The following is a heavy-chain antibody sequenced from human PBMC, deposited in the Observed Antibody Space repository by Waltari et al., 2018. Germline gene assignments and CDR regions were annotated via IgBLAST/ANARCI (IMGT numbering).Heavy chain of an antibody. D-gene: IGHD1-26*01. CDR1: GFTFSDAW. Sequence: EVHLVESGGGLIKPGESLRLSCGAAGFTFSDAWMSWVHQVPGKGPGWVGRIKKKSDGGTTEYAVPVKGTFTISRDDSKHTLDLQMNSLKTEDTAVYYCVTGGHYFGAWGQGTLVTVSS. J-gene: IGHJ5*02. CDR2: IKKKSDGGTT. CDR3: VTGGHYFGA. V-gene: IGHV3-15*01.